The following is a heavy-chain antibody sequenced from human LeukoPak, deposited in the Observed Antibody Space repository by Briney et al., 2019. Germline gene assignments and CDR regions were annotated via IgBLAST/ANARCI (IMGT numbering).Heavy chain of an antibody. D-gene: IGHD3-16*01. CDR1: GYTFTSYG. V-gene: IGHV1-18*01. Sequence: ASVKVSCKASGYTFTSYGISWVRQAPGQGLEWMGWISAYNGNTNYAQKLQGRVTMPTDTSTSTAYMELRSLRSDDTAVYYCARDPYYDYVWGSPRMDVWGQGTTVTVSS. J-gene: IGHJ6*02. CDR3: ARDPYYDYVWGSPRMDV. CDR2: ISAYNGNT.